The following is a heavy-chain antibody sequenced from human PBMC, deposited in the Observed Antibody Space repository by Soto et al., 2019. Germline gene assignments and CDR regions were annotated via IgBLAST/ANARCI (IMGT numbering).Heavy chain of an antibody. CDR2: IIPIFGTT. CDR3: ARVEAVAGIYNYHGLDV. V-gene: IGHV1-69*12. D-gene: IGHD6-19*01. J-gene: IGHJ6*02. CDR1: GGTFSNYA. Sequence: QVQLVQSGAEVKKPGSSVKVSCKASGGTFSNYAISWVRQAPGQGLEWMGGIIPIFGTTYYAQKFQGRVTIIADESTTTAYLDLSSLRSEDTAMYYCARVEAVAGIYNYHGLDVWGQGTAVSVSS.